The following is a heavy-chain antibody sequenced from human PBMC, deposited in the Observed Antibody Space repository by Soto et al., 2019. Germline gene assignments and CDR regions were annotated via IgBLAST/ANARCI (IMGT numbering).Heavy chain of an antibody. D-gene: IGHD2-2*01. CDR2: INPHSGGT. J-gene: IGHJ5*02. V-gene: IGHV1-2*02. CDR1: GYTFTGYY. Sequence: QVQLVQSGAEVKKPGASVKVSCKTSGYTFTGYYIYWVRQAPGQGLEWMGWINPHSGGTDSSQKLQGRVTMTRDTPISTAYMELSRRRSDDTAVYYGAGTSCSSTTCPTTSWGQGTLVTVSS. CDR3: AGTSCSSTTCPTTS.